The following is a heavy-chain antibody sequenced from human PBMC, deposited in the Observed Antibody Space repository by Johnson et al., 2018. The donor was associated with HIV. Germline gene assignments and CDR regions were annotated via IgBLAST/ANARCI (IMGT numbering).Heavy chain of an antibody. CDR1: GFTFSSYG. CDR3: ARGRKDIGAADGLDNDAFDM. D-gene: IGHD6-25*01. Sequence: QVQLVESGGGVVQPGRSLRLSCAASGFTFSSYGMHWVRQAPGKGLEWVAVISYDGTNKYYADSVQGRFTITRDDSKDTRYLQIDSLRAEDSALYYCARGRKDIGAADGLDNDAFDMWGQGTLVTVS. V-gene: IGHV3-30*03. J-gene: IGHJ3*02. CDR2: ISYDGTNK.